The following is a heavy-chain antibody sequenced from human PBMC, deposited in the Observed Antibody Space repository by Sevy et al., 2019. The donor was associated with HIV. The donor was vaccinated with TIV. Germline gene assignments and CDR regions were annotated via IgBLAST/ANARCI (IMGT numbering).Heavy chain of an antibody. CDR3: AKGRRWVVVASQAAAFDI. V-gene: IGHV3-23*01. D-gene: IGHD2-15*01. CDR2: ISGRGGST. Sequence: GGSLRLSCAASGFTFSSYAMSWVRQAPGKGLEWVSAISGRGGSTYYADSVKGRFTISRDNSKNTLYLQMNSLRAEDTAVYYCAKGRRWVVVASQAAAFDIWGQGTMVTVSS. CDR1: GFTFSSYA. J-gene: IGHJ3*02.